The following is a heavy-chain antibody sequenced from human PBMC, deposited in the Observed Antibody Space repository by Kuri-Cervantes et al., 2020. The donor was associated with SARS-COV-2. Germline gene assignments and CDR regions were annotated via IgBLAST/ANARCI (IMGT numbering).Heavy chain of an antibody. Sequence: ASVKVSCKASGYTFTGYYMHWVRQAPGQGLEWMGWINPNSGGTNYAQKFQGRVTMTRDTSISTAYMELRSLRSDDTAVYYCARNSRVGATMYYYYYGMDVWGQGTTVTGAS. CDR3: ARNSRVGATMYYYYYGMDV. CDR2: INPNSGGT. V-gene: IGHV1-2*02. D-gene: IGHD1-26*01. CDR1: GYTFTGYY. J-gene: IGHJ6*02.